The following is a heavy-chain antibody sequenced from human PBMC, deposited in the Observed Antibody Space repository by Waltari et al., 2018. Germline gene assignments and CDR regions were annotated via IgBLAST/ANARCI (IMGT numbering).Heavy chain of an antibody. CDR1: TEFFSGYP. J-gene: IGHJ4*02. CDR3: ARAFDSGYDSYYFDS. V-gene: IGHV4-34*01. Sequence: QVQLQQWGAGLLKPSDTLSLTCGVSTEFFSGYPWFWIRQPPGKGLEWIGEVSDIGGTTYNPSLKSRVTISVDASEKTFSLKLSSVTAADTAVYYCARAFDSGYDSYYFDSWGQGTLVTVSS. CDR2: VSDIGGT. D-gene: IGHD5-12*01.